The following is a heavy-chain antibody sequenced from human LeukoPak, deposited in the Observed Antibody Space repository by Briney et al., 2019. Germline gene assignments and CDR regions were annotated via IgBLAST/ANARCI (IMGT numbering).Heavy chain of an antibody. CDR1: GYTFTSYG. CDR3: ARFRRRDRIQLWSDFDY. Sequence: ASVKVSCKASGYTFTSYGISWVRLAPGQGLEWMGWISAYNGNTNYAQKLQGRVAMTTDTSTSTAYMELRSLRSDDTAVYYCARFRRRDRIQLWSDFDYWGQGTLVTVSS. D-gene: IGHD5-18*01. V-gene: IGHV1-18*01. CDR2: ISAYNGNT. J-gene: IGHJ4*02.